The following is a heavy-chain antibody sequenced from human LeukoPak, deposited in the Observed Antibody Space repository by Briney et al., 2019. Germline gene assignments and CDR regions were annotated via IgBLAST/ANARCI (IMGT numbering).Heavy chain of an antibody. D-gene: IGHD6-13*01. CDR1: GFTFSSYW. V-gene: IGHV3-7*01. Sequence: GGSLRLSCAASGFTFSSYWMSWVRQAPGKGLEWVANIKQDGSEKYYVDSVKGRFTISRDNAKNSLYLQMNSLRAEDTAVYYCARDVYSSSWHGIDYYYYYYMDVWGKGTTVTISS. CDR2: IKQDGSEK. CDR3: ARDVYSSSWHGIDYYYYYYMDV. J-gene: IGHJ6*03.